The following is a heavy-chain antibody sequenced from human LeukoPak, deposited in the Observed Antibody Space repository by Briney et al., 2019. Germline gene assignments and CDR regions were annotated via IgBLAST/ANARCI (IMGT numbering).Heavy chain of an antibody. CDR3: AKDDPKNDY. CDR2: VSGSGGNT. J-gene: IGHJ4*02. CDR1: GFSFSNCA. V-gene: IGHV3-23*01. Sequence: PGGSLRLSCAPSGFSFSNCAMTWVRQAPGKGLEWVSNVSGSGGNTYYADSLKGRFTISRDNSKNTLYLQMNSLRAEDTAVYYCAKDDPKNDYWGQGTLVTVSS.